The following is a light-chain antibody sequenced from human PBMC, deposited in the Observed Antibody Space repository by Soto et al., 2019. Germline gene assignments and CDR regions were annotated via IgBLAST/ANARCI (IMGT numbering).Light chain of an antibody. J-gene: IGLJ1*01. CDR1: SNDVGGYNY. V-gene: IGLV2-8*01. CDR3: SSFAVSNSFV. Sequence: QSVLTQPPAASGSPGQSVTISCTGTSNDVGGYNYVSWYQQHPGKAPTLMIYEVNKRPSGVPDRFSGSKSGNTASLAVAGLQAEDEADYYCSSFAVSNSFVFGTETKVTVL. CDR2: EVN.